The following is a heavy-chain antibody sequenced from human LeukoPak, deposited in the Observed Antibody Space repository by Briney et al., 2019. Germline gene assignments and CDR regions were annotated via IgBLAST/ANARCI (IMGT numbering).Heavy chain of an antibody. CDR2: IYSGGST. D-gene: IGHD1-26*01. Sequence: PGGSLRLSCAASGFTVSSNYMSWVRQAPGKGLEWVSVIYSGGSTYYADSVKGRFTISRDNSKSTLYIQMNSLRAEDTAVYYCASGGPDQWEIRSGSFDSWGLGTLVIVSS. CDR1: GFTVSSNY. CDR3: ASGGPDQWEIRSGSFDS. J-gene: IGHJ4*02. V-gene: IGHV3-53*01.